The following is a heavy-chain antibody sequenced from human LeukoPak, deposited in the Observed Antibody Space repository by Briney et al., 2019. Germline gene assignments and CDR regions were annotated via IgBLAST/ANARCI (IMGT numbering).Heavy chain of an antibody. CDR1: GGSISSSSYY. CDR3: ARPRGPGGPYNWFDP. Sequence: SETLSLTCTVSGGSISSSSYYWGWLRQPPGKGLEWIGSIYYSGSTYYNPSLKSRVTISVDTSKNQFSLKLSSVTAADTAVYYCARPRGPGGPYNWFDPWGQGTLVTVSS. D-gene: IGHD3-10*01. J-gene: IGHJ5*02. V-gene: IGHV4-39*01. CDR2: IYYSGST.